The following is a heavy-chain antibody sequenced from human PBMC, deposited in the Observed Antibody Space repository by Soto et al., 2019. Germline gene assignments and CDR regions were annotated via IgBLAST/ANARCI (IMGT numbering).Heavy chain of an antibody. J-gene: IGHJ6*02. V-gene: IGHV1-69*08. CDR2: IIPILGIA. CDR3: ARDQGTAAMDV. D-gene: IGHD2-21*02. CDR1: GGTFSNYT. Sequence: QVQLVQSGAEVKKPGSSVKVSCKASGGTFSNYTISWVRQAPGQGLEWMGRIIPILGIANYAQKFQGRVTITSDKFTSTAYMELSSLRSEDTAVYYCARDQGTAAMDVWGQGTTVTVSS.